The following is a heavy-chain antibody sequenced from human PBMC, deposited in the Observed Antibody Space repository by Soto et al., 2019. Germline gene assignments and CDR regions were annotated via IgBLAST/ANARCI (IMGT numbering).Heavy chain of an antibody. J-gene: IGHJ5*02. Sequence: QVQLVESGGGVVQPGRSLRLSCAASGFTFSSYGMHWVRQAPGKGLEWVAVIWYDGSNKYYADSVKGRFTISRDNSKNTLYLQMTSLRAEDTAVYYCARVISGYCSGGSCSGWFDPWGQGTLVTVSS. CDR1: GFTFSSYG. V-gene: IGHV3-33*01. D-gene: IGHD2-15*01. CDR2: IWYDGSNK. CDR3: ARVISGYCSGGSCSGWFDP.